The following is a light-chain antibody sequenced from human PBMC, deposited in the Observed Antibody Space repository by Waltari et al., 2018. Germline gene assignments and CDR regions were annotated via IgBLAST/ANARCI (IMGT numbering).Light chain of an antibody. CDR2: YDN. Sequence: SYVLTQPPSVSVAPGETARITCGGNNIESNSVPWYRQRPGQAPVVVISYDNDRAAGIPERFSGSNSGNTATLTISRVEAGDEADYYCQVWDANTDPGVFGTGTEVTVL. J-gene: IGLJ1*01. CDR3: QVWDANTDPGV. CDR1: NIESNS. V-gene: IGLV3-21*01.